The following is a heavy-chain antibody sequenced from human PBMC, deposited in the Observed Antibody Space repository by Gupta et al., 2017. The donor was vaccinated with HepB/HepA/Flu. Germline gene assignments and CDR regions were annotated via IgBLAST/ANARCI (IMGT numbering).Heavy chain of an antibody. J-gene: IGHJ4*02. V-gene: IGHV3-72*01. D-gene: IGHD3-16*01. CDR2: ITKKANSYTT. CDR1: GFTFSDHY. CDR3: ARGVLVLGGFYSDY. Sequence: EVQLVEPGGGLVQPGGSLRLYCAASGFTFSDHYMDWVRQAQGKGLDWVGRITKKANSYTTEDAASVKGRFTISRDDSKNSLYLQMNSLKTEDTAVYYCARGVLVLGGFYSDYWGQGTLVTVSS.